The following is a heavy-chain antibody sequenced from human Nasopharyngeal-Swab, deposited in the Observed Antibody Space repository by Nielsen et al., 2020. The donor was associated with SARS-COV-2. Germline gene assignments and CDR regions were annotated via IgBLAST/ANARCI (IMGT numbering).Heavy chain of an antibody. CDR1: GGSISSSTYY. V-gene: IGHV4-39*01. CDR2: IYYSGST. CDR3: ASQPSNWFDP. Sequence: SETLSLTCTVFGGSISSSTYYWGWIRQPPGKGLEWIGSIYYSGSTYYTPSLKSRVTISVDTSKNHFSLKLSSVTAADTVVYYCASQPSNWFDPWGQGTLVTVSS. J-gene: IGHJ5*02.